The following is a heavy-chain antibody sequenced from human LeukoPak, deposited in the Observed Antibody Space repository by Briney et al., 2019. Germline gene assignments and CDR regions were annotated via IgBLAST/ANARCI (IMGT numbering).Heavy chain of an antibody. V-gene: IGHV1-8*01. J-gene: IGHJ5*02. CDR1: GYTFTSYD. Sequence: ASVKVSCKASGYTFTSYDINWVRQATGQGLEWMGWMNPNSGNTGYAQKFQGRVTMTRNTSISTAYMELSSLRSEDSAVYYCATFDYYDSSGYYHWGQGTLVTVSS. CDR3: ATFDYYDSSGYYH. CDR2: MNPNSGNT. D-gene: IGHD3-22*01.